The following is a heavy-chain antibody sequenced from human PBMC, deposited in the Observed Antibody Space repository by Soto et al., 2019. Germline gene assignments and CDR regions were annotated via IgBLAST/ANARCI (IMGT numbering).Heavy chain of an antibody. CDR2: INPSGGST. D-gene: IGHD3-22*01. V-gene: IGHV1-46*01. J-gene: IGHJ4*02. CDR1: GYTFTSYY. Sequence: ASVKVSCKASGYTFTSYYMHWVRQAPGQGLEWMGIINPSGGSTSYAQKFQGRVTMTRDTSTSTVYMELSSLRSEDTAVYYCARSLIDYYDSSGYPIKALDYWGQGTLVTVSS. CDR3: ARSLIDYYDSSGYPIKALDY.